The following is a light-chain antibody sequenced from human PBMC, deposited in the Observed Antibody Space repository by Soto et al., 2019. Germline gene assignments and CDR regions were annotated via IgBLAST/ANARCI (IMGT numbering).Light chain of an antibody. Sequence: QSVLTQPASVSGSPGQSITLSCTGTSSDVGGYNYVSWYQHHPGKAPKLLIYDVSNRPSGVSNRFSGSKSDNTASLTISGLQPEDEADYYCSSYTNSNTRQIVFGTGTKVTVL. CDR1: SSDVGGYNY. J-gene: IGLJ1*01. CDR2: DVS. V-gene: IGLV2-14*03. CDR3: SSYTNSNTRQIV.